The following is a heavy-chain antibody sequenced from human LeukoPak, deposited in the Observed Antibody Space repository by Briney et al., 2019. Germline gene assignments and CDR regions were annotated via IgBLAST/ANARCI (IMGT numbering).Heavy chain of an antibody. Sequence: AASVKVSCKASGYTFTGYYIHWVRQAPGQGLEWMGWINPNSGGTNYAQRFQGRVTMTRDTSISTAYMELSRLRSDDTAVYYCARGPFGGEGWFDPWGQGTLVTVSS. J-gene: IGHJ5*02. CDR3: ARGPFGGEGWFDP. D-gene: IGHD3-16*01. CDR2: INPNSGGT. V-gene: IGHV1-2*02. CDR1: GYTFTGYY.